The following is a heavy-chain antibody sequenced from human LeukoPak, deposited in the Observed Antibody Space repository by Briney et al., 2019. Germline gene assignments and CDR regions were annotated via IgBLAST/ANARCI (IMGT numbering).Heavy chain of an antibody. J-gene: IGHJ4*02. CDR2: ISSSGSTI. CDR1: GFTFSSYE. D-gene: IGHD3/OR15-3a*01. CDR3: TRAVGWTQNSYYSDY. V-gene: IGHV3-48*03. Sequence: GGSLRLSCAASGFTFSSYEMNWVRQAPGKGLEWVSYISSSGSTIYYADSVKGRFTISRDNAKNSLYLQMNSLRAEDTAVYYCTRAVGWTQNSYYSDYWGQGTLVTVSS.